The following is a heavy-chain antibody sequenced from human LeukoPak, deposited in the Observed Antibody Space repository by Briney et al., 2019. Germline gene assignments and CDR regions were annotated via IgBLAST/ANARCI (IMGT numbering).Heavy chain of an antibody. D-gene: IGHD2-2*01. CDR3: ARSAGYQLLEGYYYYMDV. CDR1: GGSISNNY. CDR2: IYYSGST. V-gene: IGHV4-59*01. J-gene: IGHJ6*03. Sequence: SETLSLTCSVSGGSISNNYWSWIRQPPGKGLEWIGYIYYSGSTNYSPSLKSRVTISVDTSKNQFSLKLSSVTAADTAVYYCARSAGYQLLEGYYYYMDVWGKGTTVTVSS.